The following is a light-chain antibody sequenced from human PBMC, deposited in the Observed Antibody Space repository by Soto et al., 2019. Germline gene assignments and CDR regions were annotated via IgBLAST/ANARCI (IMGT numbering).Light chain of an antibody. Sequence: QSALTQPRSLSGSPGQSFSISCTGTSSDVGSYNRVSWYQQPPGTAPKLMIYDVSDRPSGVPDRFSGSKSGNTASLTISGLQAEDEADYYCSSYTSSSTYVFGTGTKVTVL. V-gene: IGLV2-18*02. CDR1: SSDVGSYNR. CDR3: SSYTSSSTYV. J-gene: IGLJ1*01. CDR2: DVS.